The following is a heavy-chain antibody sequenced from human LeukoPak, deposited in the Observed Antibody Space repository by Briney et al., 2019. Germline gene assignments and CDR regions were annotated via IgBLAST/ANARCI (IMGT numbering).Heavy chain of an antibody. V-gene: IGHV4-34*01. J-gene: IGHJ4*02. CDR1: GGSFSGYF. Sequence: SETLSLTCAVYGGSFSGYFWSWIRQPPGKGLEWIGEINHSGSTSYNPSLKSRVTISVDTSKNQFSLKLSSVTAADTAVYYCARGQSSGWPYYFDYWGQGTLVTVSS. CDR3: ARGQSSGWPYYFDY. CDR2: INHSGST. D-gene: IGHD6-19*01.